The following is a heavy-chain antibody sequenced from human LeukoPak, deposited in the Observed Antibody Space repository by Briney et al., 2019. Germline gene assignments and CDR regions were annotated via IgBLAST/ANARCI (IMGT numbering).Heavy chain of an antibody. Sequence: GGSLRLSCAASGFTFNVYWMAWVRQAPGKGLEWVANIEQDGSTKYYADSVKGRFTISRDNAKNSLYLQMNSLRAEDTAVYYCARDYDGNLEYWGQGTPVTVSS. CDR1: GFTFNVYW. CDR2: IEQDGSTK. J-gene: IGHJ4*02. V-gene: IGHV3-7*01. D-gene: IGHD4-23*01. CDR3: ARDYDGNLEY.